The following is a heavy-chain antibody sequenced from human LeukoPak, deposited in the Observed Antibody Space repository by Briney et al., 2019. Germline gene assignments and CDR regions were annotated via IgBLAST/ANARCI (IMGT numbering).Heavy chain of an antibody. CDR2: INHSGST. V-gene: IGHV4-38-2*02. Sequence: PSETLSLTCTVSGYSISSGYYWSWIRQPPGKGLEWIGEINHSGSTNYNPSLKSRVTISVDTSKNQFSLKLSSVTAADTAVYYCARRGPPRTLLRGVKSGWFDPWGQGTLVTVSS. D-gene: IGHD3-10*01. CDR1: GYSISSGYY. CDR3: ARRGPPRTLLRGVKSGWFDP. J-gene: IGHJ5*02.